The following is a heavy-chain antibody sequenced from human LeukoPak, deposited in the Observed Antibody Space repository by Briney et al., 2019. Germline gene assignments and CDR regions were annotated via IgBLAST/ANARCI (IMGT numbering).Heavy chain of an antibody. CDR1: GGSIRSTTYY. D-gene: IGHD6-13*01. CDR2: IYYSGNT. V-gene: IGHV4-39*07. J-gene: IGHJ4*02. CDR3: ARGQQLVLALSRDFDY. Sequence: PSETLSLTCSVSGGSIRSTTYYWGWIRQPPGKRLEWIASIYYSGNTYYSPSLMSRVTISVDTSKNQFSLKLSSVTAADTAVYYCARGQQLVLALSRDFDYWGQGTLVTVSS.